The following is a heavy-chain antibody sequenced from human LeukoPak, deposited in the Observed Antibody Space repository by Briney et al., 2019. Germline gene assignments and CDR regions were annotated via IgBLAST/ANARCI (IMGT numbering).Heavy chain of an antibody. Sequence: GGSLRLSCAASAFTFSNYAMHWVRQAPGKGLEWVAVISYDGTYKYYADSVKGRFTISRDNSKNTLYLQMNSLRPEDTAVYYCVAAVAVAYYFDYWGQGTLVTVSS. J-gene: IGHJ4*02. D-gene: IGHD6-19*01. CDR2: ISYDGTYK. CDR1: AFTFSNYA. V-gene: IGHV3-30-3*01. CDR3: VAAVAVAYYFDY.